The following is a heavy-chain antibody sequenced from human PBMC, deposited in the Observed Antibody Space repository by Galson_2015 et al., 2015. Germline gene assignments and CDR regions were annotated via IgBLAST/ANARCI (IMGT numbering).Heavy chain of an antibody. CDR3: ARDHGYYYGSGGFDP. D-gene: IGHD3-10*01. J-gene: IGHJ5*02. CDR1: GGTFSSYA. CDR2: IIPIFGTA. Sequence: SVKVSCKASGGTFSSYAISWVRQAPGQGLEWMGGIIPIFGTANYAQKFQGRVTITADESTSTAYMELSSLRSEDTAVYYCARDHGYYYGSGGFDPWGQGTLVTVSS. V-gene: IGHV1-69*13.